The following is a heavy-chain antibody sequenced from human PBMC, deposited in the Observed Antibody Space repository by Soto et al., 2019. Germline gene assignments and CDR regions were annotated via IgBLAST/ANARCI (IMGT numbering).Heavy chain of an antibody. CDR3: SNTGWFDP. CDR1: GYTFTTYY. J-gene: IGHJ5*02. CDR2: ISPDGGRT. Sequence: GASVKVSCKASGYTFTTYYMHWVRQAPGQGLEWMGIISPDGGRTSYAQKFQGRVTMTRDTSTSTVYMELSSLRSEDTAAGYNSNTGWFDPWGQVTLVTVSS. D-gene: IGHD4-4*01. V-gene: IGHV1-46*01.